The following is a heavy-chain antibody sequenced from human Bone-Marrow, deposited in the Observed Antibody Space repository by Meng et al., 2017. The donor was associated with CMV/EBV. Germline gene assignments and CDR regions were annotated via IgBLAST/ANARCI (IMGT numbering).Heavy chain of an antibody. CDR3: ARDVGPLDY. D-gene: IGHD2-15*01. V-gene: IGHV1-18*01. J-gene: IGHJ4*02. Sequence: VSCKAFSYTLTRNAISWVRQAPGQGLEWMGWISTYDGDKTYAQKIQGRVTMTTDTSTSTAYLDLRDLTSDDTAVYYCARDVGPLDYWGQGTLVTVSS. CDR1: SYTLTRNA. CDR2: ISTYDGDK.